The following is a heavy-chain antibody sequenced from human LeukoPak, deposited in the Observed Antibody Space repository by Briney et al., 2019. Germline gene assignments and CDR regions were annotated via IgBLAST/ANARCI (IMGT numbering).Heavy chain of an antibody. V-gene: IGHV4-59*11. J-gene: IGHJ3*02. D-gene: IGHD6-13*01. CDR1: GGSISSHY. CDR2: MYHSGST. Sequence: SETLSLTCAVYGGSISSHYWSWIRQPPGKGLEWIGYMYHSGSTNYNPSLKSRVTISVDTSKNQFSLKLSSVTAADTAVYYCARHSAHSSTNDAFDIWGQGTMVTVSS. CDR3: ARHSAHSSTNDAFDI.